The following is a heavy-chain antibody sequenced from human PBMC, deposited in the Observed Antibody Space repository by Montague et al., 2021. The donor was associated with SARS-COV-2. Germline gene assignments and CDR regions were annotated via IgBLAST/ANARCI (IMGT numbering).Heavy chain of an antibody. J-gene: IGHJ4*02. CDR1: GFSLSTSGVG. CDR3: ARVRYFDTTFDY. V-gene: IGHV2-70*01. D-gene: IGHD3-9*01. Sequence: PALVKPTQTLTLTCTFSGFSLSTSGVGVSWIRQPPGKAREWLALSDWDDDKFYSTPRKARLTISKDTSKNQVVLTMTNMDPVDTATYYCARVRYFDTTFDYWGQGTMVTVSS. CDR2: SDWDDDK.